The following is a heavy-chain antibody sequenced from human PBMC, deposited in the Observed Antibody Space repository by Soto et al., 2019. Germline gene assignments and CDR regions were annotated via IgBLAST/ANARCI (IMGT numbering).Heavy chain of an antibody. CDR1: GYTFTSYA. Sequence: ASVKVSCKASGYTFTSYAMHWVRQAPGQRLEWMGWINAGNGNTKYSQKFQGRVTITRDTSASTVYMELSSLRSEDTAVYYCAAIQIRWNDYSTAFDIWGQGTMVTVSS. J-gene: IGHJ3*02. CDR3: AAIQIRWNDYSTAFDI. CDR2: INAGNGNT. D-gene: IGHD4-4*01. V-gene: IGHV1-3*01.